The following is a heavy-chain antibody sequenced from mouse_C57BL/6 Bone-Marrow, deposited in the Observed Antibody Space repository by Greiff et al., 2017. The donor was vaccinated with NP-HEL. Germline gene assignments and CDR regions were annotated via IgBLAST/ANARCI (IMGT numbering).Heavy chain of an antibody. CDR1: GFSFNTYA. J-gene: IGHJ1*03. D-gene: IGHD1-1*01. CDR2: IRSKSNNYAT. CDR3: VLITTVVATPWYFDV. Sequence: DVHLVESGGGLVQPKGSLKLSCAASGFSFNTYAMNWVRQAPGKGLEWVARIRSKSNNYATYYADSVKDRFTISRDDSESMLYLQMNNLKTEDTAMYYCVLITTVVATPWYFDVWGTGTTVTVSS. V-gene: IGHV10-1*01.